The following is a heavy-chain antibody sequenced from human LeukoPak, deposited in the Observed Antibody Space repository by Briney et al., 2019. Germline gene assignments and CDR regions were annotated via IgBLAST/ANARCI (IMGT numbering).Heavy chain of an antibody. J-gene: IGHJ4*02. Sequence: VASVKVSCKTSGGTFSSYAISWVRQAPGQGLEWMGRIIPILGIANYAQKFQGRVTITADKSTSTAYMELSSLRSEDTAVYYCARDDILTHNWGQGTLVTVSS. CDR1: GGTFSSYA. V-gene: IGHV1-69*04. CDR2: IIPILGIA. D-gene: IGHD3-9*01. CDR3: ARDDILTHN.